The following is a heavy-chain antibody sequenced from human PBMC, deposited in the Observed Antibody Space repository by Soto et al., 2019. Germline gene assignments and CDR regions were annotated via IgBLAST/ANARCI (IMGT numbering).Heavy chain of an antibody. V-gene: IGHV3-30*18. CDR3: AKDKAAGTIFLFDY. CDR2: ISYDGSNK. D-gene: IGHD6-13*01. CDR1: GFTFSSYG. J-gene: IGHJ4*02. Sequence: SGGSLRLSCAASGFTFSSYGMHWVRQAPGKGLEWVAVISYDGSNKYYADSVKGRFTISRDNSKNTLYLQMNSLRAEDTAVYYCAKDKAAGTIFLFDYWGQGTLVSVAS.